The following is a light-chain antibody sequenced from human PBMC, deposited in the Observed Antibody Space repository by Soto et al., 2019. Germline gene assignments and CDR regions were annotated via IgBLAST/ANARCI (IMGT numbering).Light chain of an antibody. J-gene: IGLJ2*01. V-gene: IGLV2-14*01. CDR3: SSYTGTNTVV. CDR2: DVT. CDR1: SSDVGGYNY. Sequence: QSALTQPASVSGSPGQSITISCTGTSSDVGGYNYVSWYQQHPGKAPKLMIYDVTNRPSGVSNRFSGSKSGNTASLTIPGLQAEDEADYYCSSYTGTNTVVFGGGTKLTVL.